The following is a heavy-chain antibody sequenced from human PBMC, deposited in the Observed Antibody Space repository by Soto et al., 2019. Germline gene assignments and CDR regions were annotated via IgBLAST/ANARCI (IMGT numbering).Heavy chain of an antibody. CDR3: ATSYGSGYRAFDY. J-gene: IGHJ4*02. Sequence: QVQLVQSGAEVKRPGSSVKVSCKASGDTFSFYSINWVRQAPGLGLEWMGRVNPILSMSNYAQRFQGRVTXTXDXXTSTAYMDLSGLRSEDTAMYYCATSYGSGYRAFDYWGQGALVTVSS. CDR1: GDTFSFYS. V-gene: IGHV1-69*04. CDR2: VNPILSMS. D-gene: IGHD3-10*01.